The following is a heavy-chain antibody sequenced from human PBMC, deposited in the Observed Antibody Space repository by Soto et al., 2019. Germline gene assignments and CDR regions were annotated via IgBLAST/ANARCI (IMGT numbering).Heavy chain of an antibody. V-gene: IGHV1-3*01. D-gene: IGHD1-26*01. CDR3: ARFLTGSYYQLHY. J-gene: IGHJ4*02. CDR1: GYTFSSYG. Sequence: QVHLVQSGAEVKEPGASVKLSCKAFGYTFSSYGIHWVRQAPGQGLEWMGWINAGNGDTYYSQNFQARVAISTNSSASTAYMALSSLRSEDTAVYYCARFLTGSYYQLHYWGQGSLVTVSS. CDR2: INAGNGDT.